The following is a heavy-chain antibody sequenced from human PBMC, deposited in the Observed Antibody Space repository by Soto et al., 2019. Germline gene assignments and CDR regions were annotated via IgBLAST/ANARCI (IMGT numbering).Heavy chain of an antibody. D-gene: IGHD1-7*01. CDR1: GFPFSDHA. V-gene: IGHV3-23*01. J-gene: IGHJ4*02. CDR3: ARDNNWNYGPSFDY. CDR2: ITGRGDST. Sequence: GGSLRLSCAASGFPFSDHAMHWVRQTPGKGLEWVSAITGRGDSTYYADSVKGRFTISRDNSKSTLYLQMMSLRAEDTAVYYCARDNNWNYGPSFDYWGQGTLVTVSS.